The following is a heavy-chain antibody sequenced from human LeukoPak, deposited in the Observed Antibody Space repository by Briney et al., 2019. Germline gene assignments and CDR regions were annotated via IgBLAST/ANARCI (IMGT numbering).Heavy chain of an antibody. CDR1: GFTFSSYA. CDR2: INPNSGGT. D-gene: IGHD1-1*01. Sequence: GGSLRLSCAASGFTFSSYAMHWVRQAPGQGLEWMGWINPNSGGTNYAQKFQGRVTMTRDTSISTAYMELSRLRSDDTAVYYCARGARNAFDIWGQGTMVTVSS. CDR3: ARGARNAFDI. V-gene: IGHV1-2*02. J-gene: IGHJ3*02.